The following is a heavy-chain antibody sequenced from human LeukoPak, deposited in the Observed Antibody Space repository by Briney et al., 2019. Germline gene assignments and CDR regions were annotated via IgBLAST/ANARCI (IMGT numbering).Heavy chain of an antibody. V-gene: IGHV4-4*07. CDR2: IYTSGST. CDR3: ARDINGGYDGSGNYYYYMDV. D-gene: IGHD5-12*01. Sequence: SETLSLTCTVSTGSISSYYWSWIRQPAGKGLEWIGRIYTSGSTNYNPSLKSRVTMSVDTSKNQFSLKLSSVTAADTAVYYCARDINGGYDGSGNYYYYMDVWGKGTTVTVSS. CDR1: TGSISSYY. J-gene: IGHJ6*03.